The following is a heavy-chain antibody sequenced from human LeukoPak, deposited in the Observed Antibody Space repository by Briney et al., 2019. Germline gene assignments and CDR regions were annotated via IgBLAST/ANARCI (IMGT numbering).Heavy chain of an antibody. CDR3: ARVSTVVTPYYYYYNYMDV. CDR2: ISYDGSNK. V-gene: IGHV3-30-3*01. J-gene: IGHJ6*03. Sequence: SCKASGFTFSSYAMHWVRQAPGKGLEWVAVISYDGSNKYYADSVKGRFTISRDNSKNTLYLQMNSLRAEDTAVYYCARVSTVVTPYYYYYNYMDVWGKGTSVTVSS. D-gene: IGHD4-23*01. CDR1: GFTFSSYA.